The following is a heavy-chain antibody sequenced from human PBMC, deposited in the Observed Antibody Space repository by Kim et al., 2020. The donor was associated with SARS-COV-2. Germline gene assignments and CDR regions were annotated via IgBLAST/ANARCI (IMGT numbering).Heavy chain of an antibody. J-gene: IGHJ4*02. CDR1: GFTFSSYG. CDR3: ARIAADSGVDY. V-gene: IGHV3-33*05. Sequence: GGSLRLPCAASGFTFSSYGMHWVRQAPGKGLEGVAVISYDGSNKYYADSAKGRFTISRDNSKNTLYLQMNSQRAEDTAVYSCARIAADSGVDYCGKGTL. D-gene: IGHD2-21*01. CDR2: ISYDGSNK.